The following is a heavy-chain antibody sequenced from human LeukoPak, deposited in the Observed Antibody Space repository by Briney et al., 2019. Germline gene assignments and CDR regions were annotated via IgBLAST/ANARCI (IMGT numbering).Heavy chain of an antibody. CDR3: AREGASSPGAFDI. D-gene: IGHD4/OR15-4a*01. J-gene: IGHJ3*02. CDR2: INHSGST. Sequence: SETLSLTCAVYGGSFSGYYWSWIRQPPGKGLEWIGEINHSGSTNYNPSLKSRVTISVDTSKNQFSLNLSSVTAADTAVYYCAREGASSPGAFDIWGQGTMVTVSS. CDR1: GGSFSGYY. V-gene: IGHV4-34*01.